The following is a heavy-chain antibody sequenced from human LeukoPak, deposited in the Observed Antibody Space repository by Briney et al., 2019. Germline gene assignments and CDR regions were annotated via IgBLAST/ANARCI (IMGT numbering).Heavy chain of an antibody. CDR3: AKANTGGGSNNLGYFHH. CDR1: GSTFSTYG. J-gene: IGHJ1*01. CDR2: MRNDGSNK. Sequence: GGSLRLSCAASGSTFSTYGMHWVRQAPGKGLEWVAFMRNDGSNKYYADSVRGRFTISRDNSKNTLYLQMNSLRAEDTAVYYCAKANTGGGSNNLGYFHHWGQGTLVTVSS. V-gene: IGHV3-30*02. D-gene: IGHD3-16*01.